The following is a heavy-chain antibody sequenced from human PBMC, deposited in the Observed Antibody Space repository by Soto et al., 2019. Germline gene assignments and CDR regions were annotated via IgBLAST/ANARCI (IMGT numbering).Heavy chain of an antibody. J-gene: IGHJ4*02. CDR2: LPEIGTNT. CDR1: GFTFSNNG. Sequence: VQVVESGGGLVQPGGSLRLSCAASGFTFSNNGMSWVRQAPGKGLEWVSALPEIGTNTYYADSVKGRFTISRDNSKNTLFLQINNLRVGDTAVYYCAKKSGVGATWYFDYWGQGTLVTVSS. V-gene: IGHV3-23*04. CDR3: AKKSGVGATWYFDY. D-gene: IGHD1-26*01.